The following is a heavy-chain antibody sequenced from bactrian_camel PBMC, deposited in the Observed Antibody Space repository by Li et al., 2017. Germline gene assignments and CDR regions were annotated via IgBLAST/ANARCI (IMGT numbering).Heavy chain of an antibody. CDR3: AAGPRLRTTTSMPYLGDFHS. CDR2: LSSDDYA. J-gene: IGHJ6*01. Sequence: HVQLVESGGGSVQTGETLTLSCSASGFTFADSDMSWYRQAQGRECELVAKLSSDDYAHYADSVKGRFSVSTDNAKNILYLQMDRLTPEDTAMYYCAAGPRLRTTTSMPYLGDFHSWGQGTQVTVS. D-gene: IGHD2*01. V-gene: IGHV3S55*01. CDR1: GFTFADSD.